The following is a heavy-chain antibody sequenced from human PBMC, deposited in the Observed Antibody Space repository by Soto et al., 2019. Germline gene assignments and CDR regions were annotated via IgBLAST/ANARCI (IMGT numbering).Heavy chain of an antibody. V-gene: IGHV4-59*01. CDR3: ARGMVTMIDRFDY. CDR2: IYYSGST. J-gene: IGHJ4*02. Sequence: SETLSLTCTVSGGSISSYYWSWIRQPPGKGLEWIGYIYYSGSTNYNPSLKSRVTISVDTSKNQFSLKLSSVTAADTAVYYCARGMVTMIDRFDYWGQGTLVTVSS. D-gene: IGHD3-22*01. CDR1: GGSISSYY.